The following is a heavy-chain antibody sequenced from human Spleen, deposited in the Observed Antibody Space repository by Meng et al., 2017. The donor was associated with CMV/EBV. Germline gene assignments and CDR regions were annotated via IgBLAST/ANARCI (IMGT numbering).Heavy chain of an antibody. J-gene: IGHJ6*02. D-gene: IGHD2-2*01. V-gene: IGHV3-66*02. CDR2: IYSGGST. CDR1: GFIVSRNY. Sequence: GESLKISCAASGFIVSRNYMIWVRQAPGKGLEWVSIIYSGGSTDDADSVKGRFTLSRDNSKNTVDLQMNSLRVEDTAVYYCAIAQVPATYHYYGLDVWGQGTTVTVSS. CDR3: AIAQVPATYHYYGLDV.